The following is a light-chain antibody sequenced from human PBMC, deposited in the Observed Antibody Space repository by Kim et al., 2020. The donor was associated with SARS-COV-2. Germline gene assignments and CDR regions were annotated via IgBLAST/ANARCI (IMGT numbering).Light chain of an antibody. J-gene: IGLJ3*02. V-gene: IGLV3-1*01. CDR2: QDY. CDR1: KLGKKY. CDR3: QVWDSTTVV. Sequence: SYELTQPPSVSVSPGQTASITCSADKLGKKYVSWYQQKPGQSPMMVIYQDYVRPSGIPERFSGSNSGNTATLTISGTQAMDEADYYCQVWDSTTVVFGGGTQLTVL.